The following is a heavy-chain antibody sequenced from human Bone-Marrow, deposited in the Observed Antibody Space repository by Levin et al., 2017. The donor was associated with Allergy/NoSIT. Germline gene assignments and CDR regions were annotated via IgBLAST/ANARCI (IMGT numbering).Heavy chain of an antibody. CDR2: ISSYDGST. V-gene: IGHV1-18*01. CDR3: AREHGDYARDY. J-gene: IGHJ4*02. CDR1: GYTFTSFG. D-gene: IGHD4-17*01. Sequence: GGSLRLSCIASGYTFTSFGFSWIRQAPGQGLEWMGWISSYDGSTRYAPKFQGRSTMTIDTSTNTAYLELRSLKPDDTAVYYCAREHGDYARDYWGQGSLIIVSS.